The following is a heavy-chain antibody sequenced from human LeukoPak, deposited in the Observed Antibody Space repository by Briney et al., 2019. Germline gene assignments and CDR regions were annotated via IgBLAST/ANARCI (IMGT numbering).Heavy chain of an antibody. D-gene: IGHD3-10*01. CDR2: ISPNSGGT. CDR3: ASDWAYYGSGTFIDY. CDR1: VYTFTVHY. J-gene: IGHJ4*02. V-gene: IGHV1-2*02. Sequence: GASVKVSCKASVYTFTVHYMHWGRQGPGQGLERMGWISPNSGGTKYAQKFHGRVTMTRDPSISTAYMELSRLRSDDTAVYYCASDWAYYGSGTFIDYWGQGTLVTVSS.